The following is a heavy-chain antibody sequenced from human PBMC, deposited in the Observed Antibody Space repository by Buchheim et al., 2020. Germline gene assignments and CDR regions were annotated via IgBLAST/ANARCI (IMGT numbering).Heavy chain of an antibody. Sequence: EVQLVQSGAELKKPGESLKISCKGSGYNFDNYWIGWVRQKSGEGLEWVGLIYPGDSETRYSPAFQGQVTIPADKSISTAFMQWRSLKASDSAVYYCARRGTSTTWYGDWFDPWGQGTL. D-gene: IGHD2-2*01. CDR1: GYNFDNYW. V-gene: IGHV5-51*01. CDR3: ARRGTSTTWYGDWFDP. CDR2: IYPGDSET. J-gene: IGHJ5*02.